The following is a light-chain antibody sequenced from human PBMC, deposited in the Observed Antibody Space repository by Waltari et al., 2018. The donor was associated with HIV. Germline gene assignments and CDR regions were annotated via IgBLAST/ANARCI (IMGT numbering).Light chain of an antibody. CDR2: WAS. CDR1: QRVLYNSNNKNY. V-gene: IGKV4-1*01. J-gene: IGKJ2*03. CDR3: QQYYSTLYS. Sequence: DIVMTQSPDSLAVSLGERVTINRKPSQRVLYNSNNKNYLAWYQQKPRQPPKLLIYWASTRESGVPDRFSGGGSGTDFTLTISSLQAEDVAVYYCQQYYSTLYSFGQGTKLEIK.